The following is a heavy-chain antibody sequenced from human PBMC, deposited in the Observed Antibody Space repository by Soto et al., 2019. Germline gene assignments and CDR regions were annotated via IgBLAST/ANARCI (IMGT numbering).Heavy chain of an antibody. J-gene: IGHJ4*02. CDR3: AKDIRYDYGDYGGNGYFDY. CDR1: GFTFSSYA. V-gene: IGHV3-23*01. D-gene: IGHD4-17*01. Sequence: GGSLRLSCAASGFTFSSYAMSWVRQAPGKGLEWVSAISGSGGSTYYADPVKGRFTISRDNSKNTLYLQMNSLRAEDTAVYYCAKDIRYDYGDYGGNGYFDYWGQGTLVTVSS. CDR2: ISGSGGST.